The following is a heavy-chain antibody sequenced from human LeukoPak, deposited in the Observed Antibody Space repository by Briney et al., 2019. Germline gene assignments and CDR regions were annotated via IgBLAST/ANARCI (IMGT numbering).Heavy chain of an antibody. CDR1: VGSISSGGYS. V-gene: IGHV4-30-2*01. J-gene: IGHJ4*02. CDR3: SGGLNSLVDY. D-gene: IGHD2/OR15-2a*01. Sequence: PSQTLSLTCAVSVGSISSGGYSWRWIRQPPGEGLEWIGYIYHSGSPYYNPSLKSRVTISVERSKNQFSLKLSSVTGAGTGVYYCSGGLNSLVDYWGQGTLVTVSS. CDR2: IYHSGSP.